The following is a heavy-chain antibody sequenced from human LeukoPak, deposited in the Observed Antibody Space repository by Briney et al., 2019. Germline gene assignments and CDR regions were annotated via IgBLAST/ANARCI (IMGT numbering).Heavy chain of an antibody. V-gene: IGHV3-53*01. CDR2: IYTGGNT. J-gene: IGHJ4*02. CDR1: GFTVDGNY. Sequence: GGSLRLSCAASGFTVDGNYLSWVRQAPGKGLEWVSTIYTGGNTYYAASVKGRFTISRDFSKNTVFLHMNSPRAEDTAMYYCAREHYDYGSPDYWGQGTLVTVSS. D-gene: IGHD5-12*01. CDR3: AREHYDYGSPDY.